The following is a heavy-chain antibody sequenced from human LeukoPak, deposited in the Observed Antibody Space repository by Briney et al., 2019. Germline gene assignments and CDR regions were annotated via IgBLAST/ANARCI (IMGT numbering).Heavy chain of an antibody. Sequence: SETLSLTCTVSGYSISTGYYWDWIRQPPGKGLEWIGTFYHGGSTYYNPSLKSRVTISVDTSKNQFSLNLTSVTAADTAVYYCAGLGNWIAFDPWGQGTLVTVSS. CDR3: AGLGNWIAFDP. D-gene: IGHD1-20*01. J-gene: IGHJ5*02. CDR1: GYSISTGYY. V-gene: IGHV4-38-2*02. CDR2: FYHGGST.